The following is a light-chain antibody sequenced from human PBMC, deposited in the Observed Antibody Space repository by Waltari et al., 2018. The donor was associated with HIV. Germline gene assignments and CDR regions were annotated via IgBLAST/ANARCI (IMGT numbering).Light chain of an antibody. CDR2: RNK. Sequence: QSVQSLPPSLSATPAQRSTSPWSAITFNIGNNYLSWYQQLPGPPPKVLIYRNKYRPSGVPDRFSGAKSGTSASLAISGLRSEDEADYYCATRDDNLSGWVFGGGTKLTVL. CDR1: TFNIGNNY. CDR3: ATRDDNLSGWV. J-gene: IGLJ3*02. V-gene: IGLV1-47*01.